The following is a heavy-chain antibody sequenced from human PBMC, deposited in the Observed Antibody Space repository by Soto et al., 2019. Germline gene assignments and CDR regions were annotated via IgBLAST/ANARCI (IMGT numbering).Heavy chain of an antibody. CDR1: GYTFTSYD. D-gene: IGHD6-6*01. CDR3: ARDSSIAARNFHY. V-gene: IGHV1-2*04. CDR2: MNPNSGGT. J-gene: IGHJ4*02. Sequence: GASVKVSCKASGYTFTSYDINWVRQATGQGLEWMGWMNPNSGGTNYAQKFQGWVTMTRDTSISTAYMELRSLRSDDTAVYYCARDSSIAARNFHYWCQGPLVTVSS.